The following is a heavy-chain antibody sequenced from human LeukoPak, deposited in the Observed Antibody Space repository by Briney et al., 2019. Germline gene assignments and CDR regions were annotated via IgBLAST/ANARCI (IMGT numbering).Heavy chain of an antibody. J-gene: IGHJ4*02. CDR3: ARGGQAPVTY. CDR1: GGSISDYY. D-gene: IGHD5-18*01. V-gene: IGHV4-59*01. Sequence: SETLSLTCTVSGGSISDYYWSWIRQPPGKGLEWIGYIYYSGSTNYNPSLKSRVTISVDTSKNQFSLKLSSVTAADTAVYYCARGGQAPVTYWGQGTLVTVSS. CDR2: IYYSGST.